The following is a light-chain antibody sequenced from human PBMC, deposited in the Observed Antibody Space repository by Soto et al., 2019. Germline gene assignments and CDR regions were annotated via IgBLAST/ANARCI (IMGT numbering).Light chain of an antibody. CDR1: QSVLYSSNNKNY. CDR2: WAS. J-gene: IGKJ1*01. V-gene: IGKV4-1*01. CDR3: QQYYSTPS. Sequence: DIVMTQSPDSLAVSLGEGATINCKSSQSVLYSSNNKNYLAWYQQKPGQPPKLLIYWASTRESGVPDRFSGSGYGTDFTLTISSLQAEDVAVYYCQQYYSTPSFGQGTKVEIK.